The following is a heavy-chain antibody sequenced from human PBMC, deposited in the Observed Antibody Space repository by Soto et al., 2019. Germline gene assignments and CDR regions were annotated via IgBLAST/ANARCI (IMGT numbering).Heavy chain of an antibody. CDR3: ARDYLDDFSSGFSGWIDP. J-gene: IGHJ5*02. Sequence: QVQLVESGGGVVQPGRSLTLSCAGSGFTFSNYAMHWVRQAPGKGLEWVALIWHDGNKKSYADSVEGRFTISRDYSKNMLYLQMKSLRAEDTAVYFCARDYLDDFSSGFSGWIDPWGQGTLVTVSS. V-gene: IGHV3-33*01. CDR1: GFTFSNYA. CDR2: IWHDGNKK. D-gene: IGHD3-3*01.